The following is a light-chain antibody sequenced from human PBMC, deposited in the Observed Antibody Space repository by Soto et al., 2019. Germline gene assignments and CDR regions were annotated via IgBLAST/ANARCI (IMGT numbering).Light chain of an antibody. J-gene: IGLJ1*01. CDR2: SNN. CDR1: SSNIGSNT. V-gene: IGLV1-44*01. CDR3: AAWDDSLNYV. Sequence: QSVLTQPPSASGTPGQGVTISCSGSSSNIGSNTVNWYQQLPGTAPKLLIYSNNQRPSGVPDRFSGSKSGTSASLAISGLQSEDEADYYCAAWDDSLNYVFGTGTKLTVL.